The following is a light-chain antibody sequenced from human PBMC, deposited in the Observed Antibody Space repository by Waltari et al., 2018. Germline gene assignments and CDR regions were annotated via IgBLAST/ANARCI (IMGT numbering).Light chain of an antibody. CDR3: QKYVNLPAT. CDR2: DAS. J-gene: IGKJ1*01. V-gene: IGKV3-20*01. CDR1: QSVGRY. Sequence: SCRASQSVGRYLVWYQQKPGQAPRLLIYDASTRATGIPDRFSGSGSGTDFSLTISRLESEDFAVYYCQKYVNLPATFGQGTKVEIK.